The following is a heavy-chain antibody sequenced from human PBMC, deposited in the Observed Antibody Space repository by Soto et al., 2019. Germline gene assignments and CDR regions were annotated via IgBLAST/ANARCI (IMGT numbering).Heavy chain of an antibody. CDR2: ISAYNGNT. V-gene: IGHV1-18*01. CDR3: ARSFWSGHDVFDF. D-gene: IGHD3-3*01. Sequence: ASVKVSCKASGYTFTSYGISWVRQAPGQGLEWMGWISAYNGNTNYAQKLQGRVTMTTDTSTSTAYMELRSLRSGDTAVYYCARSFWSGHDVFDFRGQGSSVIVSS. J-gene: IGHJ3*01. CDR1: GYTFTSYG.